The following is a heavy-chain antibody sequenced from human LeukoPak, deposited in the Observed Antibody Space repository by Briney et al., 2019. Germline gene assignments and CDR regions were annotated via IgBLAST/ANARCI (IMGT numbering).Heavy chain of an antibody. D-gene: IGHD1-1*01. V-gene: IGHV1-2*02. Sequence: ASVKVSCKASGYSFTGYYMHLVRQAPGQGLEWMGWINPNSGGTNYAQKFQGRVTMTRDTSISTAYMELSRLRSDDTAVYYCARDLYNWNDEGYFDYWGQGTLVTVSS. J-gene: IGHJ4*02. CDR1: GYSFTGYY. CDR3: ARDLYNWNDEGYFDY. CDR2: INPNSGGT.